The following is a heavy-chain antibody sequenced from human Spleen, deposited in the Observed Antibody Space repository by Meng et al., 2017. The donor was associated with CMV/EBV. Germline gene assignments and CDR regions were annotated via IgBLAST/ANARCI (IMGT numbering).Heavy chain of an antibody. CDR1: GYTFTSSA. D-gene: IGHD6-19*01. CDR2: INPNTGNT. V-gene: IGHV1-8*01. Sequence: KVSCKAAGYTFTSSAINWVRQATGQGLEWMGWINPNTGNTGYAQKFQGRVTLTRSTSISTAYMELSSLRSEDTAVYYCALTVAAGYWGQGTLVTVSS. CDR3: ALTVAAGY. J-gene: IGHJ4*02.